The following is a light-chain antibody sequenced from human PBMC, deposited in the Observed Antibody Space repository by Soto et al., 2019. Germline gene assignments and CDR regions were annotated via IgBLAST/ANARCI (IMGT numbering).Light chain of an antibody. CDR3: MQGSLWPFT. J-gene: IGKJ2*01. CDR1: QSFIHSNGNTY. Sequence: DVVMTQSPLSLPVILGQPASISCRSTQSFIHSNGNTYLTWFQQRPGQSPRRLIYQVFNRDSGVPDRFSGSGSGTDFTLKISRVEADDVGVYYCMQGSLWPFTFGQGTRLEIK. V-gene: IGKV2-30*02. CDR2: QVF.